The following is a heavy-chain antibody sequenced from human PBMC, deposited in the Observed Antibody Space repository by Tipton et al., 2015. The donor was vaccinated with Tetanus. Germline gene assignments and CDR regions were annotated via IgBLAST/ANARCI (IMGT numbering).Heavy chain of an antibody. V-gene: IGHV4-59*01. CDR1: GGPFRGYY. CDR3: ARDQKSATLSHFFYGLDV. Sequence: TLSLTCAVSGGPFRGYYWSWIRQPPGKGLEWIGHIFYSGNTDYNPSLKSRVTISVDTSRKQFSLRLSSVTAADTTVYYCARDQKSATLSHFFYGLDVWGQGTTVTVSS. CDR2: IFYSGNT. D-gene: IGHD2-15*01. J-gene: IGHJ6*02.